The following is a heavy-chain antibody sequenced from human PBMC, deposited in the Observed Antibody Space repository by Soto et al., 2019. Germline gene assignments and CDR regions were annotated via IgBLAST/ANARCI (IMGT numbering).Heavy chain of an antibody. D-gene: IGHD3-9*01. V-gene: IGHV4-31*03. CDR3: ARGYFDWRPRGGIDY. CDR2: IYYSGST. CDR1: GGSISSGGYY. J-gene: IGHJ4*02. Sequence: SETLSLTCTVSGGSISSGGYYWSWIRQHPGKGLEWIGYIYYSGSTYYNPSLKSRVTISVDTSKNQFSLKLSSVTAADTAVYYCARGYFDWRPRGGIDYWGQGTLVTVSS.